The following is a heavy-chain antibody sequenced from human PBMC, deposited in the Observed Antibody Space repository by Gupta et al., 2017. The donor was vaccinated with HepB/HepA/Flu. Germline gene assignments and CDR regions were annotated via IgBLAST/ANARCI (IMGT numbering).Heavy chain of an antibody. V-gene: IGHV3-48*02. Sequence: EVQLVESGGGLVQPGGSLRLSCAASGFTFSSYRMNWVRQAPGKGLEWVSHITSSTSTIYYADSGKGRFTIYRDNAKNSLYLQMNSLREEDKAVYYCATCSREKQLGYYFDSWGQGTLVHVSS. CDR2: ITSSTSTI. D-gene: IGHD6-13*01. CDR3: ATCSREKQLGYYFDS. CDR1: GFTFSSYR. J-gene: IGHJ4*02.